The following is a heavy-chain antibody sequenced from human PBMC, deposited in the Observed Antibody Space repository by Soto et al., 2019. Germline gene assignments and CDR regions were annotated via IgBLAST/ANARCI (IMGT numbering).Heavy chain of an antibody. CDR1: GFTFSRHA. CDR2: ISGSGGST. V-gene: IGHV3-23*01. Sequence: GGSLKISCAASGFTFSRHAMSWVRQALGKGLEWVSAISGSGGSTYYADSVKGRFTISRDNSKNTLYLQMNSLRAEDTAVYYFAKDDYYGSGPRGLHHFDNWGQGPLVTVSS. J-gene: IGHJ4*02. D-gene: IGHD3-10*01. CDR3: AKDDYYGSGPRGLHHFDN.